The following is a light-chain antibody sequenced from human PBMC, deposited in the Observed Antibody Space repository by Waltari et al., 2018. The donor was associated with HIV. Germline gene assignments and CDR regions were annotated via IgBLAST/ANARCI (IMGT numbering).Light chain of an antibody. CDR1: QSITSSY. V-gene: IGKV3-20*01. CDR2: GAS. J-gene: IGKJ1*01. Sequence: EIVLTQSPGTLSLSPGERATLSCRASQSITSSYLAWYQQKPGQAPRLLIYGASNRATDIPDRFSGSGSGTDFTLSISRLEPEDFAMYYCQQYDSSSWTFGHGTKVEIK. CDR3: QQYDSSSWT.